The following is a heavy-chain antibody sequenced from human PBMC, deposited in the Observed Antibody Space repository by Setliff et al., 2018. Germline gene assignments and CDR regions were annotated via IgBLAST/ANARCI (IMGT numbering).Heavy chain of an antibody. D-gene: IGHD1-1*01. V-gene: IGHV4-34*01. Sequence: SETLSLTCTVYGGSLSNYYWSWVRQPPGQGPEWIVEINHSGITNYNPSLKGRVTISLDTSKNQLSLKVNSVTAADTAVYYCARANKKLDYYYYYYMDVWGKGTTVTVSS. CDR3: ARANKKLDYYYYYYMDV. J-gene: IGHJ6*03. CDR2: INHSGIT. CDR1: GGSLSNYY.